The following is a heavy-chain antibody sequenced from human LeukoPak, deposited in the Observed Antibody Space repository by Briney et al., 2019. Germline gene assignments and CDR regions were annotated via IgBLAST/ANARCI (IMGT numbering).Heavy chain of an antibody. CDR3: ARGYYYDSSDYFDY. J-gene: IGHJ4*02. CDR1: GGSFTGYY. D-gene: IGHD3-22*01. Sequence: SETLSLTCSVYGGSFTGYYWTWIRQPPGKGLEWIGEVNHSGSTNYNPSLKSRVTISVDMSKNQFSLKLSSVTAADTAVYYCARGYYYDSSDYFDYWGQGTLVTVSS. V-gene: IGHV4-34*01. CDR2: VNHSGST.